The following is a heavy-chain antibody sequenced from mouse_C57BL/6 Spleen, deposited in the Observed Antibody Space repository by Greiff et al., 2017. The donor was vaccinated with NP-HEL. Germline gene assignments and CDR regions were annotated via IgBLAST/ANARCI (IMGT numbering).Heavy chain of an antibody. J-gene: IGHJ4*01. CDR3: ANGYDVGYYAMDY. D-gene: IGHD2-2*01. CDR1: GYAFSSSW. CDR2: IYPGDGDT. Sequence: QVQLQQSGPELVKPGASVKISCKASGYAFSSSWMNWVKQRPGKGLEWIGRIYPGDGDTNYNGKFKGKSTLTADKSSSTAYMQLSSLTSEDSAVYFCANGYDVGYYAMDYWGQGTSVTVSS. V-gene: IGHV1-82*01.